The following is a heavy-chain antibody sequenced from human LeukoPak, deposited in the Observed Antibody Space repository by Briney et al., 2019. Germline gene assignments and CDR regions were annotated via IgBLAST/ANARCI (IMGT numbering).Heavy chain of an antibody. V-gene: IGHV4-59*01. Sequence: KSSETLSLTCTVSGGSISSYYWSWIRQPPGKGLEWIGYIYYSGSTNYNPSLKSRVTISVDTSKNQFSLKLSSVTAADTAVYYCARASLYSSGWPRFDYWGQGTLVTVSS. CDR1: GGSISSYY. CDR3: ARASLYSSGWPRFDY. CDR2: IYYSGST. D-gene: IGHD6-19*01. J-gene: IGHJ4*02.